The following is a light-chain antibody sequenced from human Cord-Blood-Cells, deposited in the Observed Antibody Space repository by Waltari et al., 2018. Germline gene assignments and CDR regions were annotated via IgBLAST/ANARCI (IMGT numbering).Light chain of an antibody. V-gene: IGLV2-14*01. Sequence: QSALTQPASVSGSPGQSITISCTGTSSDVVGYNYVSWYQPHPGKAPKLMIYDGSNRPSGVSNRFSGSKSGNTASLTISGLQAEDEADYYCSSYPSSSTYVFGTGTKVTVL. J-gene: IGLJ1*01. CDR2: DGS. CDR1: SSDVVGYNY. CDR3: SSYPSSSTYV.